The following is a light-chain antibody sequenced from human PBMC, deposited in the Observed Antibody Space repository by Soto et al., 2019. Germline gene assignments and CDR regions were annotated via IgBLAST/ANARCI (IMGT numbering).Light chain of an antibody. V-gene: IGLV1-40*01. CDR3: QSYDSSLSGSKV. J-gene: IGLJ3*02. CDR2: DNN. CDR1: SSNIGTGYD. Sequence: QSVLTQPPSVSGAPGQRVTISCTGSSSNIGTGYDVHWYRQLPGTAPKLLIYDNNKRPPGVPDRFSGSRSGTSASLAITGLQAEDEADHYCQSYDSSLSGSKVFGGGTKVTVL.